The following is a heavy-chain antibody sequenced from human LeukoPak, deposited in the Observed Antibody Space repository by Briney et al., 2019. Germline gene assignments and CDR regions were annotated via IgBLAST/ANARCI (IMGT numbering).Heavy chain of an antibody. J-gene: IGHJ6*02. CDR2: ISGSGGST. CDR3: AKDGRFSNRFRALSDKTYYYYYGMDV. Sequence: PGGSLRLSCAASGFTFSSYAMSWVRQAPGKGLEWVSAISGSGGSTYYADSVKGRFTISRDNSKNTLYLQMNSLRAEDTALYYCAKDGRFSNRFRALSDKTYYYYYGMDVWGQGTTVTVSS. CDR1: GFTFSSYA. V-gene: IGHV3-23*01. D-gene: IGHD3-3*01.